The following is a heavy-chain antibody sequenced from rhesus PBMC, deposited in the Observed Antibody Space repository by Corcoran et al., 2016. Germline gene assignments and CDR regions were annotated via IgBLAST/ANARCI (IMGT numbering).Heavy chain of an antibody. V-gene: IGHV4-169*01. CDR3: ARAVGISVSYWEHSLDV. J-gene: IGHJ5-2*01. CDR2: IYGSGSNT. CDR1: GGSISSSY. D-gene: IGHD3-16*01. Sequence: QLQLQESGPGLVKPSETLSVTCAVSGGSISSSYWSWIRQAPGKGLEWIGYIYGSGSNTNFNPSLKSRVTLSVDTSQSQCSLKLSSVTAADTAVYFCARAVGISVSYWEHSLDVWGQGVLVTVSS.